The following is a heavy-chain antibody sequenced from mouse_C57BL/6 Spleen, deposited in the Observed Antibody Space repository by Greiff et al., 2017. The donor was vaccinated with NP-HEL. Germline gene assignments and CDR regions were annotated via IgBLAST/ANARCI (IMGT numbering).Heavy chain of an antibody. CDR2: IYPGAGDT. J-gene: IGHJ1*03. Sequence: VQLQQSGPELVKPGASVKISCKASGYAFSSSWMNWVKQRPGKGLEWIGRIYPGAGDTNYNGKFKGKATLTADKSSRTAYMQLSSLTSEDSAVYCCARWGYYGSSYRYFDVWGTGATVTVSS. V-gene: IGHV1-82*01. D-gene: IGHD1-1*01. CDR3: ARWGYYGSSYRYFDV. CDR1: GYAFSSSW.